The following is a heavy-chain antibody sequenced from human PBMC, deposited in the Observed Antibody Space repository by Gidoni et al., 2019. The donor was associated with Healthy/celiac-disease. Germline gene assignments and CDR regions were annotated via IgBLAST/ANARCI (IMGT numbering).Heavy chain of an antibody. CDR1: GFTFSSYG. V-gene: IGHV3-33*01. Sequence: QVQLVESGGGVVQPGRSLRLSCAASGFTFSSYGMHWVRQAPGKGLEWVAVIWYDGSNKYYADSVKGRFTISRDNSKNTLYLQMNSLRAEDTAVYYCARKSTKYSSSPWWFDPWGQGTLVTVSS. CDR2: IWYDGSNK. J-gene: IGHJ5*02. D-gene: IGHD6-6*01. CDR3: ARKSTKYSSSPWWFDP.